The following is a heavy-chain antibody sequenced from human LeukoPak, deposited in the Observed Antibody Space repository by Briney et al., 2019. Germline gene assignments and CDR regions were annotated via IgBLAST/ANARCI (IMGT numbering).Heavy chain of an antibody. D-gene: IGHD3-3*01. J-gene: IGHJ6*03. CDR2: ISYDGINT. CDR1: GFTFSNYA. Sequence: PGGSLRLSCAASGFTFSNYAIHWVRQAPGKGLEWVTVISYDGINTYYADSVKGRFTISRDNSKNTLYLQMNSLRAEDTAVYYCAKGTLLRFLEWLMDYMDVWGKGTTVTVSS. CDR3: AKGTLLRFLEWLMDYMDV. V-gene: IGHV3-30-3*01.